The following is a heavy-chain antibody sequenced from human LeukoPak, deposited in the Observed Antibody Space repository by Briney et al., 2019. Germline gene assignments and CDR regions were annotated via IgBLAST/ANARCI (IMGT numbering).Heavy chain of an antibody. CDR1: GYIFTSYA. V-gene: IGHV1-18*01. CDR3: ARKFLGSRGYYFDY. D-gene: IGHD3-10*01. Sequence: ASVKVSCKASGYIFTSYAISWVRQAPGQGLEWMGWISAYNGNTNYAQKLQGRVTMTRDTSISTAYMELSSLRSDDTAVYYCARKFLGSRGYYFDYWGQGTLVTVSS. J-gene: IGHJ4*02. CDR2: ISAYNGNT.